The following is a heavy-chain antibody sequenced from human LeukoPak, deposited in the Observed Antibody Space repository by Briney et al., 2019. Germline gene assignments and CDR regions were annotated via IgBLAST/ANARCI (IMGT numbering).Heavy chain of an antibody. CDR3: ARDLGSSSWYDY. CDR1: GYTFAGYY. J-gene: IGHJ4*02. Sequence: ASVKVSCKASGYTFAGYYMHWVRQAPGQGLEWMGWINPNSGGTNYAQKFQGSVTMTRDTSISTAYMELSRLRSDDTAVYYCARDLGSSSWYDYWGQGTLVTVSS. V-gene: IGHV1-2*02. CDR2: INPNSGGT. D-gene: IGHD6-13*01.